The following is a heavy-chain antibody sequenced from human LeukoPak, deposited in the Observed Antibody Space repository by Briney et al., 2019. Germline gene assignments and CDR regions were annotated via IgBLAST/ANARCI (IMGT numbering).Heavy chain of an antibody. J-gene: IGHJ4*02. V-gene: IGHV3-53*01. D-gene: IGHD2-2*01. Sequence: PGGSLRLSCAASGFSVGNNYMSWVRHAPGKGLEWVSGIYSRGATYYADSVKGRFTISRDSSKNTLYLQMNSLGAEDTAVYYCATAPSSIFDYWGQGTLVTVSS. CDR3: ATAPSSIFDY. CDR1: GFSVGNNY. CDR2: IYSRGAT.